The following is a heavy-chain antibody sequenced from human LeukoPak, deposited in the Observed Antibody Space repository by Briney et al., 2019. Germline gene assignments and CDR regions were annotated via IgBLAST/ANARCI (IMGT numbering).Heavy chain of an antibody. CDR2: ISAYNGNT. D-gene: IGHD3-10*01. CDR3: AREDGSGSYYNKGFDY. J-gene: IGHJ4*02. CDR1: GYTFTSYG. V-gene: IGHV1-18*01. Sequence: ASVKVSCKASGYTFTSYGISWVRQAPGQGLEWMGWISAYNGNTNYAQKLQGRVTMTTDTSTSTAYMELRSLRSDDTAVYYCAREDGSGSYYNKGFDYWGQGTLVTVSS.